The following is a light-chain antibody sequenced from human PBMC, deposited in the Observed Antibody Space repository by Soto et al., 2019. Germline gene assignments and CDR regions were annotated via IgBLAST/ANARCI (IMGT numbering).Light chain of an antibody. CDR1: SSNIGSNA. Sequence: QSVLTQPPSASGTPGQRVSISCSGSSSNIGSNAVHWYQQFPGTAPRLLIYRDNQRPSGVPDRFSGSKSGTSASLVISGLQSEDEADYYCAALNDRPYLWVFGGGTKVTVL. J-gene: IGLJ3*02. V-gene: IGLV1-44*01. CDR3: AALNDRPYLWV. CDR2: RDN.